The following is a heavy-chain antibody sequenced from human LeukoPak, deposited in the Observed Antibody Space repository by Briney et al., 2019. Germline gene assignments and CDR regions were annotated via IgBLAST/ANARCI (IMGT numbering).Heavy chain of an antibody. J-gene: IGHJ6*03. CDR3: ARVRNYYDSSGYFKYYYYYMDV. Sequence: SETLSLTCTVSGGSISSYYWSWIRQPAGKGLEWIGRIYTSGSTNYNPSLKSRVTMSVDTSKNQFSLKLSSVTAADTAVYYCARVRNYYDSSGYFKYYYYYMDVWGKGTTVTVSS. CDR1: GGSISSYY. CDR2: IYTSGST. V-gene: IGHV4-4*07. D-gene: IGHD3-22*01.